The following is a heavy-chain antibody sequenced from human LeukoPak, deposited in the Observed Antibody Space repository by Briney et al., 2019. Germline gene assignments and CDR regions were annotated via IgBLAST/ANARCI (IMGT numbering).Heavy chain of an antibody. CDR3: ARGPQQLLLNYYYYYMDV. CDR2: ISGSGGST. D-gene: IGHD6-13*01. Sequence: GGSLRLSCAASGFTFSSYAMSWVRQVPGKGLEWVSAISGSGGSTYYADSVKGRFTISRDNSKNTLYLQMNSLRAEDTAVYYCARGPQQLLLNYYYYYMDVWGKGTTVTVSS. V-gene: IGHV3-23*01. CDR1: GFTFSSYA. J-gene: IGHJ6*03.